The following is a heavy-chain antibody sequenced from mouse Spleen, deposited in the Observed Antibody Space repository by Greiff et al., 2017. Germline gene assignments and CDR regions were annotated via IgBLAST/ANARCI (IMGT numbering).Heavy chain of an antibody. V-gene: IGHV1-64*01. D-gene: IGHD1-2*01. CDR3: ARLTTAPLYYYAMDY. CDR2: IHPNSGST. J-gene: IGHJ4*01. CDR1: GYTFNSSW. Sequence: QVQLQQPGAELVKPGASVKLSCKASGYTFNSSWMHWVKQRPGQGLEWIGMIHPNSGSTNYNEKFKSKATLTVDKSSSTAYMQLSSLTSEDSAVYYCARLTTAPLYYYAMDYWGQGTSVTVSS.